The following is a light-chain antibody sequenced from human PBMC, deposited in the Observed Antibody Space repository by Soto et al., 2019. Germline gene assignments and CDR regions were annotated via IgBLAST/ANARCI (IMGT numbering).Light chain of an antibody. CDR3: TSYTSTRTYV. Sequence: QSALTQPASVSGPPGQSITISCTGTSSDVGAYNYVSWYQHHPGKAPRLVIYDVTNRPSGISDRFSGSKSGNTASLTISGLLADDEADYYCTSYTSTRTYVFGTVTKLTV. CDR2: DVT. V-gene: IGLV2-14*01. J-gene: IGLJ1*01. CDR1: SSDVGAYNY.